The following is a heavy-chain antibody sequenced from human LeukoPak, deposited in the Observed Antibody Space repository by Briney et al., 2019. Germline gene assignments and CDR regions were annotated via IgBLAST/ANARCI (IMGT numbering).Heavy chain of an antibody. CDR1: GCSISNYY. CDR3: ASGAHLHYYSDY. J-gene: IGHJ4*02. CDR2: IYYSGST. D-gene: IGHD3-10*01. Sequence: SETLSLTLPFSGCSISNYYLSWVRPPPGEGLEWIGDIYYSGSTNHNPSLKGRVTISVDTSKYQFSLKLSSVTAADTAVYFCASGAHLHYYSDYWGQGTLVTVSS. V-gene: IGHV4-59*01.